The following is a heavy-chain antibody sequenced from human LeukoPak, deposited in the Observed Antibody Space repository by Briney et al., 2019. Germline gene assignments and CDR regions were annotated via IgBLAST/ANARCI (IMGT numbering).Heavy chain of an antibody. V-gene: IGHV4-61*01. CDR1: GGSVSSGSYY. D-gene: IGHD4/OR15-4a*01. CDR2: IYHSGST. J-gene: IGHJ6*02. Sequence: PSETLSLTCTVSGGSVSSGSYYWRWIRQPPGKGLEWIGNIYHSGSTKYSPSLKSRVTISVDTSKNQFSLKLSSVTAADTAVYYCARTAGANYYYYGLDVWGQGTTVTVSS. CDR3: ARTAGANYYYYGLDV.